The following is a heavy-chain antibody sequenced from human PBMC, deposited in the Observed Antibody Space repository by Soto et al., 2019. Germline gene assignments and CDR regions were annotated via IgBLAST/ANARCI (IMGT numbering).Heavy chain of an antibody. CDR2: MNPNSGNT. CDR1: GYTFTSND. J-gene: IGHJ6*03. Sequence: GASVKVSCKASGYTFTSNDINWVRQATGQGLEWMGWMNPNSGNTGYAQKFQGRVTMTRNTSISTAYMELSSLRSEDTAVYYCAIGGDLSIAARGYYYYYMDVWGNEITVTVS. CDR3: AIGGDLSIAARGYYYYYMDV. D-gene: IGHD6-6*01. V-gene: IGHV1-8*01.